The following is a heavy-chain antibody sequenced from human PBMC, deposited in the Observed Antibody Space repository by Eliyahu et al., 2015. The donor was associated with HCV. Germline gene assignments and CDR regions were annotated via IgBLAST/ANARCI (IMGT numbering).Heavy chain of an antibody. D-gene: IGHD3-9*01. CDR1: GFPXXGSX. CDR3: SRDLTGGDESRGDDAFDI. J-gene: IGHJ3*02. Sequence: EVQLVETGGGLIQPGGSLRLSCAAYGFPXXGSXXXWVRQAPGKGLGWVSVIDASGNTYYAESVRGRFTISRDTSKNTLDLGMNSLRAEDTAVYYCSRDLTGGDESRGDDAFDIWGQGTMVTV. V-gene: IGHV3-53*02. CDR2: IDASGNT.